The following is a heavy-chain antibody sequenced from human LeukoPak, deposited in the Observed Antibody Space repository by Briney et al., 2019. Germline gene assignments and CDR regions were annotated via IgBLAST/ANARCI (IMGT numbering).Heavy chain of an antibody. CDR2: ISWNSGSI. CDR1: GFTFDDYA. V-gene: IGHV3-9*01. D-gene: IGHD3-3*01. J-gene: IGHJ6*03. Sequence: GGSLRLSCAASGFTFDDYAMHWVRQAPGKGLEWVSGISWNSGSIGYADSVKGRFTISRDNSKNTLYLQMNSLRAEDTAVYYCARDGTYYDFWSGYWDYYYYMDVWGKGTTVTVSS. CDR3: ARDGTYYDFWSGYWDYYYYMDV.